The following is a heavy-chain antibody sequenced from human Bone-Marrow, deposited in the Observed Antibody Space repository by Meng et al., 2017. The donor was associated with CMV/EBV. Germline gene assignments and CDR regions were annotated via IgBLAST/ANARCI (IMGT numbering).Heavy chain of an antibody. D-gene: IGHD3-22*01. J-gene: IGHJ4*02. CDR2: IKSKTDGGTT. Sequence: GESLKISCAASGFTFSNAWMSWVRQAPGKGLEWVGRIKSKTDGGTTDYAAPVKGRFTISRDDSKNTLYLQMNSLRAEDTAVYYCAKAGTIYDSSGRRRPFDYWGQGTLVTVSS. V-gene: IGHV3-15*01. CDR3: AKAGTIYDSSGRRRPFDY. CDR1: GFTFSNAW.